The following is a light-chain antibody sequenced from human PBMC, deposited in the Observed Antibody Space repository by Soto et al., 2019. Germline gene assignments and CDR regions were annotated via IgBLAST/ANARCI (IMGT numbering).Light chain of an antibody. J-gene: IGKJ1*01. CDR3: QQYCSSWT. CDR1: QSVLHSSNNKNY. V-gene: IGKV4-1*01. CDR2: WAS. Sequence: DIVMTQSPDSLAVSLGERAAINCKSSQSVLHSSNNKNYLAWYQQKPRQPPKLLIYWASTRESGVPDRFSGSGYGTDFTLPISSLQAEDVAVYYCQQYCSSWTFGQGTKVEIK.